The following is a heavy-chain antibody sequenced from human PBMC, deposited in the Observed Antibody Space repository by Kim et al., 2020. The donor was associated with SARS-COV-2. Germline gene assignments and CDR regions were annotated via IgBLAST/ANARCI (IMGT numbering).Heavy chain of an antibody. V-gene: IGHV4-34*01. Sequence: LKRRVTISVDTSKNQFSLKLSSVTAADTAVYYCARGGYSSGWKWGGFDYWGQGTLVTVSS. CDR3: ARGGYSSGWKWGGFDY. D-gene: IGHD6-19*01. J-gene: IGHJ4*02.